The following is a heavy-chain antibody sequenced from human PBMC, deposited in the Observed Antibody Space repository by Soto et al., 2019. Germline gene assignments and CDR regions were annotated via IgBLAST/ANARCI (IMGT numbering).Heavy chain of an antibody. V-gene: IGHV4-30-4*01. CDR3: ARGVYYYGDD. D-gene: IGHD3-10*01. CDR1: GGSLSSGGFF. Sequence: PSENPSLTCTGSGGSLSSGGFFLGWIRQPPGKGLEWIGYIYYSGSTYYNPSLKSRVTISVDTSKNQFSLKLSSVTAADTAVYYCARGVYYYGDDWGQGTLVTVSS. CDR2: IYYSGST. J-gene: IGHJ4*02.